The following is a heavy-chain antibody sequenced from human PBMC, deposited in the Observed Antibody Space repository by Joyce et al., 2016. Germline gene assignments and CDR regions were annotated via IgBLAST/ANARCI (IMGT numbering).Heavy chain of an antibody. CDR3: ATSLPSRVGGFQFFGMDV. Sequence: HLQESGPGLVKPSETLSLTCTISGDSFSVPSYYWSWSRKSPGKGLEWLGLIYNGETTHYKPSRGSRLSMSVGAAKKQFSLRLTSVTSADTAVYYCATSLPSRVGGFQFFGMDVWGQGTTVIVS. D-gene: IGHD3-10*01. V-gene: IGHV4-61*01. CDR1: GDSFSVPSYY. CDR2: IYNGETT. J-gene: IGHJ6*02.